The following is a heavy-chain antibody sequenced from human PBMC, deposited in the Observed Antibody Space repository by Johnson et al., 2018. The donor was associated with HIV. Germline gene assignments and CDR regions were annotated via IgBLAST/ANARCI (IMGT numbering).Heavy chain of an antibody. CDR2: INWNGGST. Sequence: MLLVESGGGVVRPGGSLRLSCAASGFTFDDYGMSWVRQAPGKGLEWVSGINWNGGSTGYADSVKGRFTISRDNAKNSLYLQMNSLKTEDTAVYYCTTDLGYYDSRGDAFDIWGQGTMVTVSS. D-gene: IGHD3-22*01. V-gene: IGHV3-20*04. CDR1: GFTFDDYG. CDR3: TTDLGYYDSRGDAFDI. J-gene: IGHJ3*02.